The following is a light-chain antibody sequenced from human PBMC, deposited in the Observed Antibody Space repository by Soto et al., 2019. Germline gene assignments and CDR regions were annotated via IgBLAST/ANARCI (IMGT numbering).Light chain of an antibody. CDR1: QSVGSW. CDR2: DAS. Sequence: DIQLTQSPSTLSASVGDRVTITCRASQSVGSWLAWYQQRPGKAPRLLIYDASSLDSGVPARFSGSGSGTEFTLTVSSLQPDAFATYYCQQYDDYSWKTFGQGTKV. J-gene: IGKJ1*01. V-gene: IGKV1-5*01. CDR3: QQYDDYSWKT.